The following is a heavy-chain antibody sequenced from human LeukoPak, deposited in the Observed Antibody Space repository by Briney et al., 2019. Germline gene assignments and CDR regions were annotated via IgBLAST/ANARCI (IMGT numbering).Heavy chain of an antibody. J-gene: IGHJ2*01. CDR1: GYSFTSYW. Sequence: GESLKISCKGSGYSFTSYWIGWVRQMPGKGLEWMGIIYPGDSDTRYSPSFQGQVTISADKSISTAYLQWSSLKASDTAMYYCARLGQDIVVVPAAPWYFDLWGRGTLVTVSS. CDR3: ARLGQDIVVVPAAPWYFDL. V-gene: IGHV5-51*01. D-gene: IGHD2-2*01. CDR2: IYPGDSDT.